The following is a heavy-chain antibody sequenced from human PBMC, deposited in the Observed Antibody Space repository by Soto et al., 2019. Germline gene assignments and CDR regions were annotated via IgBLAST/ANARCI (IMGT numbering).Heavy chain of an antibody. V-gene: IGHV3-74*01. CDR2: INSDGSST. CDR1: GFTFSSYR. CDR3: ARDSKERYFDWLLPYYYYMDV. D-gene: IGHD3-9*01. Sequence: PGGSLRLSCAASGFTFSSYRMHWVRQAPGKGLVWVSRINSDGSSTSYADSVKGRFTISRDNAKNTLYLQMNSLRAEDTAVYYCARDSKERYFDWLLPYYYYMDVWGKGTTVTVSS. J-gene: IGHJ6*03.